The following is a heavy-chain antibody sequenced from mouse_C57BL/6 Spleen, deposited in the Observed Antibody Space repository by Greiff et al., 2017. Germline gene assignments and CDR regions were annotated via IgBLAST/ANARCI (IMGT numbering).Heavy chain of an antibody. D-gene: IGHD1-1*01. V-gene: IGHV14-4*01. Sequence: SGAELVRPGASVKLSCTASGFTIKDDYMHWVKQRPEQGLEWIGWIDPGNGDTEYASKFQGKATINADPSSNTAYLQLSSLAYEDATVYYCTTSTVVAEAYWGQGTLVTVSA. CDR2: IDPGNGDT. CDR1: GFTIKDDY. CDR3: TTSTVVAEAY. J-gene: IGHJ3*01.